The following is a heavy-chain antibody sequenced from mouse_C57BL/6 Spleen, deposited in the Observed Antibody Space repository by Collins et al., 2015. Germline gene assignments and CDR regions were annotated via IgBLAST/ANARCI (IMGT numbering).Heavy chain of an antibody. CDR2: INPNNGGT. V-gene: IGHV1-22*01. Sequence: EVQPQQSGPELVKPGASVKMSCKASGYTFTDYNMHWLKQSHGKSLEWIGYINPNNGGTTYNQKFKGKATLTVNKSSSTAYMELRSLTSEDSAVYYCARGGLTTVIAPGALDYWGQGTSVTVSS. D-gene: IGHD1-1*02. CDR1: GYTFTDYN. CDR3: ARGGLTTVIAPGALDY. J-gene: IGHJ4*01.